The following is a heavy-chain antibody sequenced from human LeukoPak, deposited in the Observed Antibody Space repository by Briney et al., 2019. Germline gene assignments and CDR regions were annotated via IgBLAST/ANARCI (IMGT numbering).Heavy chain of an antibody. V-gene: IGHV1-46*01. J-gene: IGHJ3*02. CDR1: GYTFTSYY. CDR3: ARPQREVRYFDWSDAFDI. Sequence: ASVKVSCKASGYTFTSYYMHWVRQAPGQGLEWMGIINPSGGSTSYAQKFQGRVTMTRDTSTSTVYMELNSLRSDDTAVYYCARPQREVRYFDWSDAFDIWGQGTMVTVSS. CDR2: INPSGGST. D-gene: IGHD3-9*01.